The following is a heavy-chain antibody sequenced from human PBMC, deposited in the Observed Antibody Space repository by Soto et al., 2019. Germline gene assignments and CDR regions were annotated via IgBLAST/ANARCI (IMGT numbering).Heavy chain of an antibody. J-gene: IGHJ6*02. CDR1: GFTFSSYA. D-gene: IGHD2-2*01. V-gene: IGHV3-30-3*01. CDR3: ARGYCSSTSCHYYYYGMDV. Sequence: GGSLRLSCAASGFTFSSYAMHWVRQAPGKGLEWVAVISYDGSNKYYADSVKGRFTISRDNSKNTLYLQMNSLRAEDTAVYYCARGYCSSTSCHYYYYGMDVWGQGTTVTVSS. CDR2: ISYDGSNK.